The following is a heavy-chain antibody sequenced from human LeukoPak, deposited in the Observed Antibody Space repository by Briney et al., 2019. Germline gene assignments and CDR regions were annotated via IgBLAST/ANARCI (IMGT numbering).Heavy chain of an antibody. V-gene: IGHV1-18*01. CDR3: ARGHTEDEYYYDSSAPGAFDY. CDR1: GYTFTSYG. D-gene: IGHD3-22*01. CDR2: ISAYNGNT. J-gene: IGHJ4*02. Sequence: GASVKVSCKASGYTFTSYGISWVRQAPGQGLEWMGWISAYNGNTNYAQKLQGRVTMTTDTSTSTAYMELRSLRSDDTAVYYCARGHTEDEYYYDSSAPGAFDYWGQGTLVTVSS.